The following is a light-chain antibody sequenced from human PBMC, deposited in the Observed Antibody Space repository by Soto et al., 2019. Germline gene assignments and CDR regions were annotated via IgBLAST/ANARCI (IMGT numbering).Light chain of an antibody. J-gene: IGKJ3*01. CDR2: GAS. CDR1: QRVSSN. CDR3: QQYNNWPFT. V-gene: IGKV3-15*01. Sequence: IVMTQSPATLSVSPGERATLSCRASQRVSSNLAWYQQKPGQAPRLLISGASTRATGIPARFSGSASGTEFTLTISGLQSEDFAVYYCQQYNNWPFTFGPGTKVDIK.